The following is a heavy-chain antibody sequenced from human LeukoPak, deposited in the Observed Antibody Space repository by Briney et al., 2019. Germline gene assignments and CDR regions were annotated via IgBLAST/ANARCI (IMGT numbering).Heavy chain of an antibody. Sequence: ASVKVSCKASGYTFTSYAMNWVRQAPGQGLEWMGWINTNTGNPTYAQGFTGRFVFSLDTSVSTAYLQISSLKAEDTAVYYGASRSQYSGTYYYYAMDVWGQGTTVTVSS. D-gene: IGHD1-26*01. CDR1: GYTFTSYA. J-gene: IGHJ6*02. CDR2: INTNTGNP. V-gene: IGHV7-4-1*02. CDR3: ASRSQYSGTYYYYAMDV.